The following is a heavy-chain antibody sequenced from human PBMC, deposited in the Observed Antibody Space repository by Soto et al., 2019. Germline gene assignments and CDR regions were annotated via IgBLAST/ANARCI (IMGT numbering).Heavy chain of an antibody. Sequence: QVQLQEWGPGLVRPSQTLSLTCTVSGGSISSGGYYWSWIRQHPGKGLEWIGYIYYSGSTYYNPSLKSRVTISVVTSKNQFSLKLSSVTAADTAVYYCARVLTMVRGVIHFDYWGQGTLVTVSS. CDR3: ARVLTMVRGVIHFDY. D-gene: IGHD3-10*01. CDR1: GGSISSGGYY. J-gene: IGHJ4*02. V-gene: IGHV4-31*03. CDR2: IYYSGST.